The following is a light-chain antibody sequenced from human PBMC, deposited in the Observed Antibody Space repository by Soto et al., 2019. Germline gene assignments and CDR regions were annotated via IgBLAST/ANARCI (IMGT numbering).Light chain of an antibody. Sequence: ETVMTQSPDTLSLSPWERATLSCRASQSVSDNLAWYQQRPGQGPRLLIYDASNTATGIPARFSGSGSGTDFTLTISSLEPEDFAVYYCQQRSNWALTFGGGTKVDIK. CDR2: DAS. V-gene: IGKV3-11*01. CDR3: QQRSNWALT. J-gene: IGKJ4*01. CDR1: QSVSDN.